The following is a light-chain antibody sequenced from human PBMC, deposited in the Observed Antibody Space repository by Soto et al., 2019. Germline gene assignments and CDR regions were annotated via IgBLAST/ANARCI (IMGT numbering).Light chain of an antibody. J-gene: IGLJ3*02. CDR2: EGS. Sequence: QSALTQPASVSGSPGQSITISCTGTSSDVGGYNLVSWYQQHPGKAPKLMIYEGSKRPSGVSDRFSGSKSGNTASLTISGLPAEDEADYYCCSYAGSSTLWVFGGGTKVTVL. CDR1: SSDVGGYNL. V-gene: IGLV2-23*03. CDR3: CSYAGSSTLWV.